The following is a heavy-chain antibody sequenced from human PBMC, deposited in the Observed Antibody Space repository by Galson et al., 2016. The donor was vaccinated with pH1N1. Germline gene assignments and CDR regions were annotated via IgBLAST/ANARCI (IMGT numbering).Heavy chain of an antibody. CDR1: GYTFTGYY. CDR2: INPNSGGR. V-gene: IGHV1-2*02. D-gene: IGHD5-12*01. Sequence: SVKVSCKVSGYTFTGYYMHWVRQAPGQGLEWMGWINPNSGGRNYAQKFQGRVTMTRDTSISTAYMELRRLRSDDTAVYSCARGSGYSGYDPEYYFDYWGQGTLVTVSS. J-gene: IGHJ4*02. CDR3: ARGSGYSGYDPEYYFDY.